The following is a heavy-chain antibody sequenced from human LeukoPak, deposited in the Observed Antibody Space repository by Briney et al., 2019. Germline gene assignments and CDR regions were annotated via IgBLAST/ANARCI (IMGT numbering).Heavy chain of an antibody. CDR3: ARSRVATITKNAFDI. J-gene: IGHJ3*02. D-gene: IGHD5-12*01. V-gene: IGHV1-46*01. CDR1: GYTFTSYY. CDR2: INPSGGST. Sequence: ASVKVSCKASGYTFTSYYMHWVRQAPGQGLEWMGIINPSGGSTSYAQKFQGRVTMTRDTSTSTVYMELSSLRSEDTAVYYCARSRVATITKNAFDIWGQGTMVTVSS.